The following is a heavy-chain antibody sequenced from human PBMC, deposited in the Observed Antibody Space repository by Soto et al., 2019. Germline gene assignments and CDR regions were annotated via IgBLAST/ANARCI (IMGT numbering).Heavy chain of an antibody. CDR1: GGSISSSSYY. CDR2: IYYSGST. CDR3: ASYKILTGYLGNYFDY. Sequence: SEALSLTCTVSGGSISSSSYYWGWIRQPPGKGLEWIGSIYYSGSTYYNPSLKSRVTISVDTSKNQFSLKLSSVTAADTAVYYCASYKILTGYLGNYFDYWGQGTLVTVSS. D-gene: IGHD3-9*01. J-gene: IGHJ4*02. V-gene: IGHV4-39*01.